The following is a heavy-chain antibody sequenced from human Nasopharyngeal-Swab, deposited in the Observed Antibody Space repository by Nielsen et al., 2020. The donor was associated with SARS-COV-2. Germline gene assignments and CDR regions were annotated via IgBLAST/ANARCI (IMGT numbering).Heavy chain of an antibody. CDR3: TRQPGGLERRDAFDI. J-gene: IGHJ3*02. Sequence: GKSLKISCTTSGFTFGDYAMNWVRQAPGKGLEWVGFTRTKIYGGTTEYAASVKGRFTISRDDSKTIAYLQMNSLKTEDTAVYYCTRQPGGLERRDAFDIWGQGTMVTVSS. D-gene: IGHD1-1*01. CDR2: TRTKIYGGTT. CDR1: GFTFGDYA. V-gene: IGHV3-49*04.